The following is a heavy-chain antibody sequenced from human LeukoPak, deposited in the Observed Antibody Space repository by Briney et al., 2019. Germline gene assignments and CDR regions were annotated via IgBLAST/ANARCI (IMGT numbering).Heavy chain of an antibody. D-gene: IGHD2-21*01. J-gene: IGHJ4*02. CDR1: GGSISSSSYY. CDR2: IYYSGST. CDR3: ARHDMVIAIGY. V-gene: IGHV4-39*01. Sequence: PSGTLSLTCTVSGGSISSSSYYWGWIRQPPGKGLEWIGSIYYSGSTYYNPSLKSRVTISVDTSKNQFSLKLSSVTAADTAVYYCARHDMVIAIGYWGQGTLVTVSS.